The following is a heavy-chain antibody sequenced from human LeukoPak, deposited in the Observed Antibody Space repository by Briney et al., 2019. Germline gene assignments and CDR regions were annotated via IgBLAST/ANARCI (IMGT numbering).Heavy chain of an antibody. J-gene: IGHJ4*02. CDR3: ARGGGAPPLDY. CDR1: GDSISSGGYS. D-gene: IGHD3-16*01. CDR2: IYQSGST. Sequence: PSETLSLTCAVSGDSISSGGYSWSWIRQPPGKGLEWIAYIYQSGSTYYNPSLKSRVTISVDRSKNQFSLKLNSVTAADTAVYYCARGGGAPPLDYWGQGTLVTVSS. V-gene: IGHV4-30-2*01.